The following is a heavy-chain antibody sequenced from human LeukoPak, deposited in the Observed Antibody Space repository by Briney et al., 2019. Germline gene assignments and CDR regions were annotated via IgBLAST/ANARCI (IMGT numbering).Heavy chain of an antibody. V-gene: IGHV4-31*03. CDR2: IYYSGST. CDR1: GGSISSGGYY. D-gene: IGHD3-22*01. J-gene: IGHJ4*02. Sequence: TLSLTCTVSGGSISSGGYYWSWIRQPPGKGLEWIGYIYYSGSTYYNPSLKSRVTISVDTSKNQFSLNLNSVTASDTAVYYCARQKILDDNYDSSGYYVDQWGQGSLVTVSS. CDR3: ARQKILDDNYDSSGYYVDQ.